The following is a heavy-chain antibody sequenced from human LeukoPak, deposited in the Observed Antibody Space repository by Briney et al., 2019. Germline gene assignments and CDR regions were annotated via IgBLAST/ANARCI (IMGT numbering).Heavy chain of an antibody. CDR2: INPNSGGT. D-gene: IGHD6-19*01. J-gene: IGHJ4*02. CDR3: AREGSGSVAGLDY. V-gene: IGHV1-2*02. CDR1: GYTFTGYY. Sequence: ASVKVSCKASGYTFTGYYMHWVRQAPGQGLEWMGWINPNSGGTNYAQKFQGRVTMTRDTSISTAYMELSRLRSDDTAVYYCAREGSGSVAGLDYWGQGTLVTVSS.